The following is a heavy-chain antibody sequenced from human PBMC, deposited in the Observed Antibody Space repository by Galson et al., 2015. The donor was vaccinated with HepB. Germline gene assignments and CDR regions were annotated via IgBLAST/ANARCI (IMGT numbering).Heavy chain of an antibody. J-gene: IGHJ4*02. V-gene: IGHV3-48*02. CDR2: ISSSSSTI. CDR1: GFTFSSYS. Sequence: TLRLPCAASGFTFSSYSMNWVRQAPGKGLEWVSYISSSSSTIFYADSVKGRFTVSRDNAENSLYLQMNSLTDEDTAVYYCARVGNGYNGFGYWGQGTLVTVSS. D-gene: IGHD5-24*01. CDR3: ARVGNGYNGFGY.